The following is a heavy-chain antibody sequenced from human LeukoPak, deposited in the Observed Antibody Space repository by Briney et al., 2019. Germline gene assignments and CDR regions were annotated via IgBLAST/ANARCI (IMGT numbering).Heavy chain of an antibody. D-gene: IGHD3-10*01. Sequence: ASVTVSCKVSGYTLTELSMHWVRQAPGKGLEWMGGFDPEDGETIYAQKFQGRVTMTEDISTDTAYMELSSLRSEDTAVYYCATVDGSGSRYDAFDIWGQGTMVTVSS. J-gene: IGHJ3*02. CDR3: ATVDGSGSRYDAFDI. V-gene: IGHV1-24*01. CDR1: GYTLTELS. CDR2: FDPEDGET.